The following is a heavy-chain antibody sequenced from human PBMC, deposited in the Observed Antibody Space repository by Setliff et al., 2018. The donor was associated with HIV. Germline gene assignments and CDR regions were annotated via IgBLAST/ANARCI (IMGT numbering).Heavy chain of an antibody. CDR1: GYSFSSYW. CDR3: ARVFSAGWFDS. D-gene: IGHD6-13*01. CDR2: IYPGDSDT. J-gene: IGHJ5*01. Sequence: PGESLKISCKASGYSFSSYWIGWVRQMPGKGLEWMGIIYPGDSDTRYSPSFQGQVTISADKSISTTYLQWSSLRASDTAMYYCARVFSAGWFDSWGQGTLVTVSS. V-gene: IGHV5-51*01.